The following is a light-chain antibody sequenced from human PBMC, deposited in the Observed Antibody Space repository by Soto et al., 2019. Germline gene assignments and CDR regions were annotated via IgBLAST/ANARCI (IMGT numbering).Light chain of an antibody. Sequence: DLQMTQSASSLSASVGHRVTLPWAASQSISIYLNWYQQKPGKAPKLLIYAASSLQSGVPSRFSGSGYGTDVTLTISSLQPADFATYYCQQSCSTPITFGQGTRLEIK. CDR1: QSISIY. J-gene: IGKJ5*01. CDR2: AAS. V-gene: IGKV1-39*01. CDR3: QQSCSTPIT.